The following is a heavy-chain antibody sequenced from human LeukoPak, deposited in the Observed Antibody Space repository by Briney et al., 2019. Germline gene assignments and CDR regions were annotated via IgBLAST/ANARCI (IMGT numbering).Heavy chain of an antibody. V-gene: IGHV3-7*01. CDR3: ARDPRWGEVVPAAIYFQH. CDR2: IKQDGSEK. J-gene: IGHJ1*01. D-gene: IGHD2-2*01. CDR1: GFTFSSYW. Sequence: PGGSLRLSCAASGFTFSSYWMSWVRQAPGKGLEWVANIKQDGSEKYYVDSVKGRFTISRDNAKNSLYLQMNSLRAEDTAVYFCARDPRWGEVVPAAIYFQHWGQGTLVTVSS.